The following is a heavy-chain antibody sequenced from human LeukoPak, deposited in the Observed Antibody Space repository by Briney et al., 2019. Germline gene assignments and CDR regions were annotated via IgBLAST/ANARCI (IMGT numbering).Heavy chain of an antibody. J-gene: IGHJ4*02. CDR3: ARVLDSSSWYSDY. CDR2: IIPIFGTG. V-gene: IGHV1-69*01. D-gene: IGHD6-13*01. CDR1: GGTFISYA. Sequence: GSSVKVSCKASGGTFISYAISWVRQAPGQGVEWRGGIIPIFGTGNNAQKFQGRVTNTADESTKTTYMELSSLRSEDTAVYYCARVLDSSSWYSDYWGQGTLVTVSS.